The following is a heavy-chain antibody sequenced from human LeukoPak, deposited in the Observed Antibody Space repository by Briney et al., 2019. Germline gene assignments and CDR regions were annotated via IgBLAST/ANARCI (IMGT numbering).Heavy chain of an antibody. Sequence: SETLSLTCTVSGGSISSGDYYWSWIRQPPGKGLEWIGYIYYSGSTYYNPSLKSRVTISVDTSKNQFSLKLSSVTAADTAVYSCAGERIDYGSGLYYYYGMDVWGQGTTVTVSS. CDR2: IYYSGST. D-gene: IGHD3-10*01. CDR3: AGERIDYGSGLYYYYGMDV. CDR1: GGSISSGDYY. J-gene: IGHJ6*02. V-gene: IGHV4-30-4*01.